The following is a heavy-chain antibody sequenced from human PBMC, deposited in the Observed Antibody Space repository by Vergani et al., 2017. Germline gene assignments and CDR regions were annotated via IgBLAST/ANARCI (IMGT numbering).Heavy chain of an antibody. V-gene: IGHV4-61*02. D-gene: IGHD3-10*01. J-gene: IGHJ4*02. CDR2: IYTSGRT. Sequence: QVQPQESGPGLVKPSQTLSLTCTVSGGSISSSSYYWSWIRQPAGKGLEWIGRIYTSGRTNYNPSLKSRVTISLDTSKNQFSLKLSSVTAADTAVYYCARLYYYGSGSYYNRPYYFDYWGQGTLVTVSS. CDR1: GGSISSSSYY. CDR3: ARLYYYGSGSYYNRPYYFDY.